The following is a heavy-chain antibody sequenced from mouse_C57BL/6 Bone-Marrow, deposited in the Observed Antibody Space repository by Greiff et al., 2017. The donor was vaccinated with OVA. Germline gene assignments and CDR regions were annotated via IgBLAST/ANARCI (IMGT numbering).Heavy chain of an antibody. V-gene: IGHV5-4*03. CDR1: GFTFSSYA. Sequence: DVKLVESGGGLVKPGGSLKLSCAASGFTFSSYAMSWVRQTPEKRLEWVATISDGGSYTYYPDNVKGRFTISRDNAKNNLYLQMSHLKSEDTAMYYCARGLYYDLRRFDYWGQGTTLTVSS. J-gene: IGHJ2*01. CDR3: ARGLYYDLRRFDY. CDR2: ISDGGSYT. D-gene: IGHD2-4*01.